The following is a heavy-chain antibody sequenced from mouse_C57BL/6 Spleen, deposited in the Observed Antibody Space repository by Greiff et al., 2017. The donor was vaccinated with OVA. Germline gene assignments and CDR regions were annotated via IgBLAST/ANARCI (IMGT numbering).Heavy chain of an antibody. CDR1: GFTFSSYA. D-gene: IGHD4-1*01. V-gene: IGHV5-4*01. J-gene: IGHJ1*03. CDR3: ARDLGRGYFDV. Sequence: EVQGVESGGGLVKPGGSLKLSCAASGFTFSSYAMSWVRQTPEKRLEWVATISDGGSYTYYPDNVKGRFTISRDNTKNNLYLQMSHLKSEDTAMYYCARDLGRGYFDVWGTGTTVTVSS. CDR2: ISDGGSYT.